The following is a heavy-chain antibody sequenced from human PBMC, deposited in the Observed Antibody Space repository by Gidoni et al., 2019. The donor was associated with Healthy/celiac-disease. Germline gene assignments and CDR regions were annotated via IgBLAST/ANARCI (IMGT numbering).Heavy chain of an antibody. D-gene: IGHD2-21*02. CDR1: GCTFSSSA. CDR2: IIPILGIA. J-gene: IGHJ6*02. Sequence: QVQLVQSGAEVKNPGSSVKVSCKASGCTFSSSAISWVRQAPGQGLEWMGRIIPILGIANYAQKFQGRVTITADKSTSTAYMELSSLRSEDTAVYYCASDAYCGGDCYPRGFYYYGMDVWGQGTTVTVSS. CDR3: ASDAYCGGDCYPRGFYYYGMDV. V-gene: IGHV1-69*09.